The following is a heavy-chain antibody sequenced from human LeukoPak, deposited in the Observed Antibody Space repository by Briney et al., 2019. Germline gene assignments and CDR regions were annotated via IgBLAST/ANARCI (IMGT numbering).Heavy chain of an antibody. Sequence: PGGSLRLSCAASGFTFSSYGMHWVRQAPGKGLEWVSSISSSSSYIYYADSVKGRFTISRDNAKNSLYLQMNSLRAEDTAVYYCARDSPSQRGFDYWGQGTLVTVSS. D-gene: IGHD1-1*01. CDR2: ISSSSSYI. CDR3: ARDSPSQRGFDY. CDR1: GFTFSSYG. V-gene: IGHV3-21*01. J-gene: IGHJ4*02.